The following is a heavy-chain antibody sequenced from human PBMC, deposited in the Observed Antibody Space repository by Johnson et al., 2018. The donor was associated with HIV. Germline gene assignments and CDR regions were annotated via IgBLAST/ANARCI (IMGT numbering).Heavy chain of an antibody. V-gene: IGHV3-15*01. CDR2: IKSKTDGGTT. Sequence: VQLVESGGGLVKPGGSLRLSCAASGFTFSNAWMSWVRQAPGKGLEWVGRIKSKTDGGTTDYAAPVKGRFTISRDDSKNTLYLQMNSLKTEDTAVYYCTTRMTICGVVILEGFDIWGQGTMVTVSS. D-gene: IGHD3-3*01. CDR1: GFTFSNAW. J-gene: IGHJ3*02. CDR3: TTRMTICGVVILEGFDI.